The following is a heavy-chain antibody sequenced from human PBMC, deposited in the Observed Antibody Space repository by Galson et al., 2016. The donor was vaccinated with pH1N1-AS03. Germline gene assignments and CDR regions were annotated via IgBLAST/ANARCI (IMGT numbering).Heavy chain of an antibody. Sequence: SLRLSCAASGFTVSNNYVAWVRQAPGKGLEWVSVIYSGGGTHYADSVKGRFTISRDNSRNTVHLQMSSLRAEDTAIYYCARGTDLCKNGLNWGQGTLVTVSS. D-gene: IGHD2-8*01. CDR1: GFTVSNNY. V-gene: IGHV3-66*01. CDR3: ARGTDLCKNGLN. J-gene: IGHJ4*02. CDR2: IYSGGGT.